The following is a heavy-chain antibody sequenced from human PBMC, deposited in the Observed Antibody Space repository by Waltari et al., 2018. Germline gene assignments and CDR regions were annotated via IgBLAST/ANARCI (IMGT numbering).Heavy chain of an antibody. Sequence: QVQLQQWGAGLFKPSETLSLTCSVSGASFSAYYWGWVRHVPGKGLEWIGQIRHPGNTNYNPSLQSRVAISIDTSRNQFSLRVFSVTAADTGLYFCTRGGNYDFWSHRPFVDPWGQGTQVTVSS. V-gene: IGHV4-34*01. CDR2: IRHPGNT. J-gene: IGHJ5*02. D-gene: IGHD3-3*01. CDR3: TRGGNYDFWSHRPFVDP. CDR1: GASFSAYY.